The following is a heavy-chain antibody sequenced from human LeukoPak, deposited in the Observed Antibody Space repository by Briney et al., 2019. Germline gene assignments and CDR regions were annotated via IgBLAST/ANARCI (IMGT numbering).Heavy chain of an antibody. CDR1: GFTFSSYA. V-gene: IGHV3-64*04. D-gene: IGHD1-26*01. J-gene: IGHJ4*02. CDR3: AKEVRGSYYEWFDY. CDR2: ISSNGGST. Sequence: PGGSLRLSCSASGFTFSSYAMHWVRQAPGKGLEYVSAISSNGGSTYYADSVKGRFTISRDNSKNTLYLQMTSLRAEDTAVYYCAKEVRGSYYEWFDYWGQGTLVTVSS.